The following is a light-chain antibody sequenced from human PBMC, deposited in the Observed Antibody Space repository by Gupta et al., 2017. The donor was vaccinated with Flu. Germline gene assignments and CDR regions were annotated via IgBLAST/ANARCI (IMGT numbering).Light chain of an antibody. Sequence: SELSQPASVSGSAGQSTTITCIETSGDIVSYRFVSWYQHHPGTVPKLLIYEHHKRPSGVSVRFSGSKSGNTTSLTISGVQAGDEADYYCFAYAGGNSRVFGGGTKVT. CDR2: EHH. CDR1: SGDIVSYRF. CDR3: FAYAGGNSRV. V-gene: IGLV2-23*01. J-gene: IGLJ2*01.